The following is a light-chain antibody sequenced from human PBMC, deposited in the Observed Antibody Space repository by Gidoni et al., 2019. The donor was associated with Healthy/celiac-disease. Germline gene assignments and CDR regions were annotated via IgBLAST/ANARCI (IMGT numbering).Light chain of an antibody. CDR2: GAS. J-gene: IGKJ2*02. Sequence: EIVLTQSPGPLSLSPGERATLSCRASQSVSSSYLAWYQQKHGQAPRLLIYGASSSATGIPDRFSGSGSGTDFTLTISRLEPEDFAVYYCQQYGSSPRGTFXQXTKLXIK. CDR1: QSVSSSY. CDR3: QQYGSSPRGT. V-gene: IGKV3-20*01.